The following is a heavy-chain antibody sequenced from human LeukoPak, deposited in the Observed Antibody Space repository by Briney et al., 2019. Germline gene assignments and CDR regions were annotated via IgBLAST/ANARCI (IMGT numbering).Heavy chain of an antibody. V-gene: IGHV3-74*01. J-gene: IGHJ4*02. CDR1: GFTFSHYW. Sequence: PGGSLRLSCAASGFTFSHYWMHWVRQAPGKGLVWVSRINTDGTSTSYADSVKGRFTISRDNSKNTLYLQMNSLRPEDTAVYYCARGPGLADYWGQGTLVTVSS. CDR3: ARGPGLADY. CDR2: INTDGTST.